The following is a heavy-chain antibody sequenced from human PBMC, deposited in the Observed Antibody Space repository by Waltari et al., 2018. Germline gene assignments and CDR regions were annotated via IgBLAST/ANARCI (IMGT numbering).Heavy chain of an antibody. V-gene: IGHV3-21*01. CDR1: GLTFSSYN. CDR3: ARAPFDI. J-gene: IGHJ3*02. CDR2: ISSSSSYI. Sequence: EVQLVESGGGLVKPGGSLRLSCAAYGLTFSSYNMNWDRQAQGKGLEWVSSISSSSSYIYYADSVKGRFTISRDNAKNSLYLQMNSPRAEDTAVYYCARAPFDIWGQGTMVTVSS.